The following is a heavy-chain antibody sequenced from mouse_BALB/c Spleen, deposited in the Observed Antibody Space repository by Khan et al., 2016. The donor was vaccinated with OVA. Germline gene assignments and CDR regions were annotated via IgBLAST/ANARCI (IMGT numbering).Heavy chain of an antibody. CDR3: ARGNWQSYYFDY. CDR2: INPYNGGT. J-gene: IGHJ2*01. D-gene: IGHD4-1*01. CDR1: GYTFTNYV. Sequence: VQLKQSGPELVKPGASVKMSCKASGYTFTNYVLHWVKQKPGQGLEWIGYINPYNGGTKYNEKFKGKATLASDKSSITAYMDLSSLTSEDSAVYYCARGNWQSYYFDYWDQGTTLTLSS. V-gene: IGHV1S136*01.